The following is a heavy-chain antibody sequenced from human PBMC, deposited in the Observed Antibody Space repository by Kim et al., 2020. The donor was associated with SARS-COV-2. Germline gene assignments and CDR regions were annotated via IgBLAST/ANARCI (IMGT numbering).Heavy chain of an antibody. J-gene: IGHJ3*02. CDR1: GGSLSEGGDT. D-gene: IGHD3-22*01. CDR2: IYHSGST. CDR3: ARKQRSGFGDGFDI. V-gene: IGHV4-30-2*06. Sequence: SETLSLTCAVSGGSLSEGGDTWSWIRQSAGTGLEWIGNIYHSGSTYYSPSLKSRVDISVDRSKNLFSLSLRSVTAADTAVYFCARKQRSGFGDGFDIWGQGTRVTVSA.